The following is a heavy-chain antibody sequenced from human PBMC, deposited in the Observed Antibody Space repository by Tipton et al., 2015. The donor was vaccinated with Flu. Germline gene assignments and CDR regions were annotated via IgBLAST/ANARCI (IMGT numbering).Heavy chain of an antibody. D-gene: IGHD2-21*01. CDR2: IYYSGST. Sequence: TLSLTCTVSGGSISNYYWSWIRQPPGKGLEWIGQIYYSGSTNYNPSLKSRVTISVDTSKNQISLKLSAVTAADTAVYYCAASPWGLHGDSYFELWGRGALVTVSS. J-gene: IGHJ4*02. V-gene: IGHV4-59*12. CDR1: GGSISNYY. CDR3: AASPWGLHGDSYFEL.